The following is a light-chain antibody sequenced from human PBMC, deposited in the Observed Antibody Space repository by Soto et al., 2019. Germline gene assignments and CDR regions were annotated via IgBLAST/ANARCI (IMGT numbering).Light chain of an antibody. V-gene: IGKV1-6*01. Sequence: ALQMTQSPSSLSASVGDRVTITCRASQDIRIDLGWYQLKPGKAPKLLIYAASSLQSGVPSRFSGSGSGTDFTLTISSLQPEDCATYYWLQDYSYPYTFGQGTKLEIK. CDR1: QDIRID. CDR3: LQDYSYPYT. J-gene: IGKJ2*01. CDR2: AAS.